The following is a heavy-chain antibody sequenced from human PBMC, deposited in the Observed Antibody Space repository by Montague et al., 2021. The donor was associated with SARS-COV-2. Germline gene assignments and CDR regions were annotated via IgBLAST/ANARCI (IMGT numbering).Heavy chain of an antibody. J-gene: IGHJ6*02. Sequence: SLRLSCAASGFTFSSYAMHWVRQAPGKELEWVAVISYDGSNKYYADSVKGRFTISRDNSKNTLYLQMNSLRAEDTAVYYCARDKGLKRITGTHGFGYYYGMDVWGQGTTVTVSS. V-gene: IGHV3-30-3*01. D-gene: IGHD1-7*01. CDR3: ARDKGLKRITGTHGFGYYYGMDV. CDR2: ISYDGSNK. CDR1: GFTFSSYA.